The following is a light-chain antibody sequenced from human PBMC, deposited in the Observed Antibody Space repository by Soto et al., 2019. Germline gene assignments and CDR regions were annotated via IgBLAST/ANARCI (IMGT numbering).Light chain of an antibody. CDR3: QHYNSYSEA. Sequence: IQITQSPSTLSRSVVDIFTITCRASQTISSWLAWYQQKPGKAPKLLIYKASTLKSGVPSRFSGSGSGTEFTLTISSLQPDDFATYYCQHYNSYSEAFGQGTKVDIK. J-gene: IGKJ1*01. CDR2: KAS. V-gene: IGKV1-5*03. CDR1: QTISSW.